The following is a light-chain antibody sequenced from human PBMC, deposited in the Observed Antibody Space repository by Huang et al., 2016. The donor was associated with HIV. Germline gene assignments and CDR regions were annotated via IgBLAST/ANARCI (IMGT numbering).Light chain of an antibody. CDR1: QNVGTS. V-gene: IGKV1-8*01. J-gene: IGKJ4*01. CDR3: QHSDGLSPLT. Sequence: IRMTQSPSSRSASTGDRVTITCRASQNVGTSLAWYQQRPGRAPVLLIYDASTLQRGVPSRFSGSGSRTVFTLTIGFLQVEDAATYYCQHSDGLSPLTFGGGT. CDR2: DAS.